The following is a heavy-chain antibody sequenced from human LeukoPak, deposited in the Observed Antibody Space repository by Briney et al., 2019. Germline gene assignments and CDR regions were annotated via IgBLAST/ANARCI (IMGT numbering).Heavy chain of an antibody. V-gene: IGHV3-30*18. CDR1: GFTFCSYA. D-gene: IGHD4-23*01. CDR3: ANLLGGGGNSVRGLAFDI. CDR2: ISYDGSNK. Sequence: PGGSLRLSCAASGFTFCSYAMHWVRQAPGKGLEWVAVISYDGSNKYYADSVKGRFTLSRDDSKNTLYLQMNSLRAEDTAVYYCANLLGGGGNSVRGLAFDIWGQGTKVSVSS. J-gene: IGHJ3*02.